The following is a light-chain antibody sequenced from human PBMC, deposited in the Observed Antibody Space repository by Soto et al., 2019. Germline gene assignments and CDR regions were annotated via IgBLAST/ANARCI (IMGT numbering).Light chain of an antibody. CDR2: AAS. V-gene: IGKV1-6*01. J-gene: IGKJ1*01. Sequence: AIQVTQSPSSLSASVGDTVTITCRTSQGIRNELGWYQQKPGKAPKLLIYAASTLQSEVPSRFSGSGSGTDFTLTISSLQPEDFATYYCLQDYTYPWTFGHGTKVEIK. CDR3: LQDYTYPWT. CDR1: QGIRNE.